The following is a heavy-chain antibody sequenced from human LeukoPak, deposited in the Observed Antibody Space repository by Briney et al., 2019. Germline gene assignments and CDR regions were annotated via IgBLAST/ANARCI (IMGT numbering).Heavy chain of an antibody. D-gene: IGHD6-25*01. CDR3: ARAQADDAFDI. V-gene: IGHV3-30*19. CDR2: ISYDGSNK. J-gene: IGHJ3*02. CDR1: GFFFSDYG. Sequence: GGSLRLSCEASGFFFSDYGMHWVRQVPGKGLEWVAVISYDGSNKYYADSVKGRFTISRDNSKNTLYLQMNSLRAEDTAVYYCARAQADDAFDIWGQGTMVTVSS.